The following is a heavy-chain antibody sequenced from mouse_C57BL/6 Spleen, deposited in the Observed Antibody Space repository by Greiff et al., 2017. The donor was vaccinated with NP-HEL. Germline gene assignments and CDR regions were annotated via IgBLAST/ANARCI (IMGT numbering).Heavy chain of an antibody. V-gene: IGHV5-9*01. CDR1: GFSFSSYT. Sequence: EVKLMESGGGLVKPGGSLKLSCAASGFSFSSYTMSWVRQTPEKRLEWVATISGGGGNTYYPASVKGRFTISRDNAKNTRYLQMSRLRSEDTALYNCARHAQFYYGNYVYFDVWGKGTTLTVSS. CDR2: ISGGGGNT. J-gene: IGHJ2*01. CDR3: ARHAQFYYGNYVYFDV. D-gene: IGHD2-1*01.